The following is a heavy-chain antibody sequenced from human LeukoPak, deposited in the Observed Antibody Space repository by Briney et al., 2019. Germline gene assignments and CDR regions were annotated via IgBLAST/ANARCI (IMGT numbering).Heavy chain of an antibody. J-gene: IGHJ4*02. Sequence: SETLSLTCTVSGASVSSSGYYWSWIRQPPGKGLEWIGYIYHSGSTNYNPSLKSRVTISVDTSKNQFSLKLTSMTAADTAVYYCGRETIAATGTSVFFDYWGQGTLVAVSS. V-gene: IGHV4-61*08. D-gene: IGHD6-13*01. CDR3: GRETIAATGTSVFFDY. CDR2: IYHSGST. CDR1: GASVSSSGYY.